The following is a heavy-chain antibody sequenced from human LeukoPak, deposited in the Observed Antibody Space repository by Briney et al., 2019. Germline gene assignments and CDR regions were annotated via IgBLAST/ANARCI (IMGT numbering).Heavy chain of an antibody. CDR2: IKQDGSEI. CDR3: VRGGGPSYKYNAFDI. Sequence: GGSLRLSCAASGFTFSRYRMSWVRQAPGKGLEWVANIKQDGSEIYYVDSVKGRFTISRDNAKNSLYLQMSSLRVEDTAVYYCVRGGGPSYKYNAFDIWGQGTMVTVS. V-gene: IGHV3-7*02. J-gene: IGHJ3*02. CDR1: GFTFSRYR. D-gene: IGHD2-15*01.